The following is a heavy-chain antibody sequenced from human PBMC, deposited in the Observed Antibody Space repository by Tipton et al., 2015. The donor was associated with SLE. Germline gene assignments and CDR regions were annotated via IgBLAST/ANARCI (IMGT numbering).Heavy chain of an antibody. J-gene: IGHJ4*02. Sequence: QLVQSGGEMRKPGESLKISCKGSGDSFVYQWIGWVGQMPGKGLEWMGNLYPADSDTRYSPSFQGQVTISVDKSISTAYLQWSSLKASDSAIYYCATTGRHSGGVVVDGWVPFDSWGQGTLVTVSA. CDR1: GDSFVYQW. CDR2: LYPADSDT. D-gene: IGHD6-19*01. CDR3: ATTGRHSGGVVVDGWVPFDS. V-gene: IGHV5-51*06.